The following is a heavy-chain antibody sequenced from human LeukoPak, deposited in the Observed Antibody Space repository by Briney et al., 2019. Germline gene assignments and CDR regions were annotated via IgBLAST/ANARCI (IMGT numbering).Heavy chain of an antibody. D-gene: IGHD6-19*01. J-gene: IGHJ4*02. CDR2: IYYSGST. CDR3: ARVPWEGWSFDY. Sequence: SETLSLTCTVSGGSISSGGYYWSWIRQHPGKGLEWIGYIYYSGSTYYNPSLKSRVTISVDTSKNQFSLKLSSVTAADTAVYYCARVPWEGWSFDYWGQGTLVTVSS. V-gene: IGHV4-31*03. CDR1: GGSISSGGYY.